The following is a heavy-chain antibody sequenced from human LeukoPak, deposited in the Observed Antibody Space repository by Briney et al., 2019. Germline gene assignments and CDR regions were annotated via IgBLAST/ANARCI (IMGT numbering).Heavy chain of an antibody. CDR1: GYTFTSFG. V-gene: IGHV1-18*04. J-gene: IGHJ4*02. Sequence: ASVKVSCKPSGYTFTSFGISWVRQAPGQGLEWMGWIGAYNGGTNYAQKFQGRVTMTTDTSTSTAYMDLRSLRSDDTAVYYCTRDHCRGDNCPSFDYWGQGTLVTVSS. CDR3: TRDHCRGDNCPSFDY. D-gene: IGHD2-15*01. CDR2: IGAYNGGT.